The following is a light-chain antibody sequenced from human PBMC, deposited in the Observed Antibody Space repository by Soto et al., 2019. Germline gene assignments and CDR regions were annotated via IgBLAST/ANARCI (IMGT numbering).Light chain of an antibody. V-gene: IGKV3D-20*02. CDR1: QSVSNNY. Sequence: EIVLTQSPGTLSLSPGERATLSCRASQSVSNNYLAWYQQKPGQAPRLLIYGASSRATGIPDRFSGSGSTTDFTLTISSLEPEDFAVYYCHQRGNGPPWTFGQGTKVDIK. CDR2: GAS. J-gene: IGKJ1*01. CDR3: HQRGNGPPWT.